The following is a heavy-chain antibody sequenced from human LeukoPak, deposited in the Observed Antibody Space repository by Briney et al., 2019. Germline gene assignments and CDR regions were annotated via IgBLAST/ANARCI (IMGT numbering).Heavy chain of an antibody. D-gene: IGHD6-19*01. CDR1: GHTFTGHY. V-gene: IGHV1-2*06. CDR3: AKDLSVAVTYYYYYYGMDV. J-gene: IGHJ6*02. Sequence: PVTPPCKAPGHTFTGHYMHRERQAPGQGPEWMGRINPNSGRTNYAQQFQGRISMTWDTSISTAYMELNRLRSDDTALYYCAKDLSVAVTYYYYYYGMDVWGQGTTVTVSS. CDR2: INPNSGRT.